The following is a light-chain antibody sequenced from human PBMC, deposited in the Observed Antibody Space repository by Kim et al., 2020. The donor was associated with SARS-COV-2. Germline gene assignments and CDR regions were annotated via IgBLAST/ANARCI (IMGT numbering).Light chain of an antibody. CDR2: DVT. CDR1: TSDVGAYDY. V-gene: IGLV2-14*03. CDR3: SSFTTTTARV. Sequence: QSALTQPASLSGSPGQSITISCTGTTSDVGAYDYVSWYQQFPGNAPKLIIYDVTHRPSGVSDRFSGSKSGNTASLTISGLQADDEADYYCSSFTTTTARVLGGGTKVTVL. J-gene: IGLJ3*02.